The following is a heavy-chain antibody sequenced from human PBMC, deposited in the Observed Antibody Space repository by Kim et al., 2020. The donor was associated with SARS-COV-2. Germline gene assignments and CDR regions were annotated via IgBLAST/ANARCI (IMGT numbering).Heavy chain of an antibody. D-gene: IGHD6-19*01. V-gene: IGHV4-34*01. CDR3: GWYNDY. Sequence: NQSGSTKYTPSLKSRLTTSVDTSKNPFSLKLSSVTAADTAVYYCGWYNDYWGQGTLVTVSS. J-gene: IGHJ4*02. CDR2: NQSGST.